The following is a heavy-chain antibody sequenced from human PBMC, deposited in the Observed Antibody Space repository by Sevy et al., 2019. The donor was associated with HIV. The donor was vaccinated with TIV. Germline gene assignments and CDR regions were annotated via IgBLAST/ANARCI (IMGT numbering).Heavy chain of an antibody. CDR1: GFTPSTYG. CDR2: IGYDGSNK. Sequence: GGSLRLSCAASGFTPSTYGMHWVRQAPGKGLEWVAVIGYDGSNKYYADSVKGRFPISRDNSKNTLFLQMGSRRAEDTAVYYCARDPRMYGDYLLAYFDSWGQGTLVTVSS. D-gene: IGHD2-8*01. J-gene: IGHJ4*02. CDR3: ARDPRMYGDYLLAYFDS. V-gene: IGHV3-33*01.